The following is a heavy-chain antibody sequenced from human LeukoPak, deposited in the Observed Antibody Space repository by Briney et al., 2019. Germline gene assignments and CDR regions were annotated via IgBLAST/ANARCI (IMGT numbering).Heavy chain of an antibody. CDR3: ARQGVLRYFDWLGDWFDP. J-gene: IGHJ5*02. Sequence: SETLSLTCTVSGGSITTYYWTWIRQPPGKGLEWIGYIDYSGRTNYNPSLRSRVTISEDTSKNQFSLRLRSVTAADTAVYYCARQGVLRYFDWLGDWFDPWGQGTLVTVSS. V-gene: IGHV4-59*08. D-gene: IGHD3-9*01. CDR2: IDYSGRT. CDR1: GGSITTYY.